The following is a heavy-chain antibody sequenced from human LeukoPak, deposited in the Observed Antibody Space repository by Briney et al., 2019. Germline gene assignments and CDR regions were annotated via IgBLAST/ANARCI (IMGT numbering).Heavy chain of an antibody. V-gene: IGHV3-23*01. CDR1: GFTFSSCA. CDR2: ISGSGGST. Sequence: GGSLRLSCAASGFTFSSCAMSWVRQAPGKGLEWVSAISGSGGSTYYADSVKGRFTISRDNSKNTLYLQMNSLRAEDTAVYYCAKSDESLGATTGTFDYWGQGTLVTVSS. D-gene: IGHD1-26*01. J-gene: IGHJ4*02. CDR3: AKSDESLGATTGTFDY.